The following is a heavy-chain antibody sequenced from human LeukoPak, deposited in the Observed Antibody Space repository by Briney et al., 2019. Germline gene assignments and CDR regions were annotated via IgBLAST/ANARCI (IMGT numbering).Heavy chain of an antibody. CDR2: IYYSGST. Sequence: SETLSLTCTVSGGFINSYYWSWLRQPPGKGLEWIGYIYYSGSTNYNPSLTSRVTISVDRNKNQFSLKLSSVTAADTAMYYCARRAADDAFDIWGQGTMVTVSS. CDR3: ARRAADDAFDI. J-gene: IGHJ3*02. CDR1: GGFINSYY. V-gene: IGHV4-59*08.